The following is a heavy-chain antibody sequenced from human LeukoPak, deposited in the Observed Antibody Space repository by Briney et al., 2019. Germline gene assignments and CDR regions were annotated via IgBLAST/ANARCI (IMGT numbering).Heavy chain of an antibody. CDR2: INHSGST. V-gene: IGHV4-34*01. CDR3: ARCPPIFGVARYYYYYMDV. Sequence: SETLSLTCAVYGGSFSGYYWSWIRQPPGKGLEWIGEINHSGSTNYNPSLKSRVTISVDTSKNQFSLKRSAVTAADTAVYYCARCPPIFGVARYYYYYMDVWGKGTTVTVSS. CDR1: GGSFSGYY. D-gene: IGHD3-3*01. J-gene: IGHJ6*03.